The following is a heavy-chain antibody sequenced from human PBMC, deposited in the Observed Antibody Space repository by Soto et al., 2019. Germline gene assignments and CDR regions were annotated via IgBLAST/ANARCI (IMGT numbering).Heavy chain of an antibody. CDR1: GFIFSNSW. CDR3: TTGIRSGFDY. CDR2: IKSKTDGGTA. V-gene: IGHV3-15*01. J-gene: IGHJ4*02. D-gene: IGHD3-3*01. Sequence: EVHLVESGGGSVKPGGSLRLSCAASGFIFSNSWMSWVRQAPGKGLEWVGRIKSKTDGGTADYDAPMKGRFTVSRDDSKNTLYLQMNSLKTEDTGLYYGTTGIRSGFDYWGQGTLVTVSS.